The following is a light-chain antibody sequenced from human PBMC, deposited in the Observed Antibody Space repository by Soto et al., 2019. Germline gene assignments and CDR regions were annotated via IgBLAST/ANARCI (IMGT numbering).Light chain of an antibody. V-gene: IGKV3-11*01. J-gene: IGKJ5*01. CDR3: QQRSNLIT. CDR1: QSVSSY. Sequence: EIVLTQSPATLSFSPGERATLSCRASQSVSSYLAWYQQKPGQAPRLLIYDASNRATGIPARFSGSGSGTDFTLTISRLEPEDFAVYYCQQRSNLITFGQGTRLEIK. CDR2: DAS.